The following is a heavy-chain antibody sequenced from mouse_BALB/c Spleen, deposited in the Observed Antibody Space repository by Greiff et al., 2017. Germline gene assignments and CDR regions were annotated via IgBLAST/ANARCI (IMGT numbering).Heavy chain of an antibody. CDR1: GYSFTSYW. Sequence: QVQLQQSGPQLVRPGASVKISCKASGYSFTSYWMHWVKQRPGQGLEWIGMIDPSDSETRLNQKFKDKATLTVDKSSSTAYMQLSSPTSEDSAVYYCAREVYYDYDGAWFAYWGQGTLVTVSA. D-gene: IGHD2-4*01. CDR2: IDPSDSET. J-gene: IGHJ3*01. CDR3: AREVYYDYDGAWFAY. V-gene: IGHV1S127*01.